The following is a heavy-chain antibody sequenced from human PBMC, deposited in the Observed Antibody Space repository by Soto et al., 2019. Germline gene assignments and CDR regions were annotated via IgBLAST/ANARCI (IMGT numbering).Heavy chain of an antibody. Sequence: SETLSLTCAVYGVSFSGHSWTWIRQSPGKGLEWIGDINHSGRVNYSPSLKSRVTISLDTSKNQFSLTLSAVTAADTAMYYCTTRAYDTNGYYRFDPWGQGTLVTVSS. J-gene: IGHJ5*01. CDR3: TTRAYDTNGYYRFDP. CDR2: INHSGRV. CDR1: GVSFSGHS. D-gene: IGHD3-22*01. V-gene: IGHV4-34*01.